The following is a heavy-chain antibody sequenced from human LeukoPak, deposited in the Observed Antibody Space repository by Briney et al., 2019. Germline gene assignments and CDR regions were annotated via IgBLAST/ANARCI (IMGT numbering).Heavy chain of an antibody. V-gene: IGHV1-46*01. Sequence: ASVKVSCKASGYTFTSYHMHWVRQAHGHRLEWMGIINPSGGRTSYAQQFQGRVTMTRYTSTTTVYMELSSLRSDDSAVYYCARGPSLECSGGSCYSMFAYWGQGNLVTVPS. CDR1: GYTFTSYH. D-gene: IGHD2-15*01. J-gene: IGHJ4*02. CDR3: ARGPSLECSGGSCYSMFAY. CDR2: INPSGGRT.